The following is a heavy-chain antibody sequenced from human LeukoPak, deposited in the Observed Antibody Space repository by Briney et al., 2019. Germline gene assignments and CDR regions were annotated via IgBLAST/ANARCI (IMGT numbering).Heavy chain of an antibody. CDR3: ARVISPPNDAFDI. V-gene: IGHV4-59*01. Sequence: PSETLSLTCTVSGGSISSYYWSWIRQPPGKGLEWIGYIYYSGSTNYNPSLKSRVTISVDTSKNQFSLKLSSVTAADTAVYYCARVISPPNDAFDIWGQGTMVTVSS. J-gene: IGHJ3*02. D-gene: IGHD3-10*01. CDR2: IYYSGST. CDR1: GGSISSYY.